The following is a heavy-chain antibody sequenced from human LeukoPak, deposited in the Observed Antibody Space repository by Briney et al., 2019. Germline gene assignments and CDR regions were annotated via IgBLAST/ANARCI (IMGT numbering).Heavy chain of an antibody. Sequence: GGSLRLSCAASGFTFSSYGMHWVRQAPGKGLEWVAVISYDGSNKYYADSVKGRFTISRDNSKNTLYLQMNSLRAEDTAVYYCAKDLRYGSGTNTDYWGQGTLATVSS. CDR1: GFTFSSYG. CDR2: ISYDGSNK. D-gene: IGHD3-10*01. J-gene: IGHJ4*02. CDR3: AKDLRYGSGTNTDY. V-gene: IGHV3-30*18.